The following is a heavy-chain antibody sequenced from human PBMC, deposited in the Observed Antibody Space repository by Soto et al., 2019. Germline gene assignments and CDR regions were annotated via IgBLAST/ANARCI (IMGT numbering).Heavy chain of an antibody. J-gene: IGHJ4*02. V-gene: IGHV4-38-2*02. CDR3: AREKVGTTFFDN. CDR1: VFAISRGYY. D-gene: IGHD1-1*01. Sequence: SETLSLTCSVSVFAISRGYYWSWVRQLPRKGLEWIGSIYPSVSSYHNPSLATRLRLSIDTSKNQFTLNLTSVTAADTALYFCAREKVGTTFFDNWGQGIQVTVSS. CDR2: IYPSVSS.